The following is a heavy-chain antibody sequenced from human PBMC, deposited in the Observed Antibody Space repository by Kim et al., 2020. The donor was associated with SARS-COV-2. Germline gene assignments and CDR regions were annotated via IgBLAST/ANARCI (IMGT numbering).Heavy chain of an antibody. CDR2: INHSGST. J-gene: IGHJ4*02. D-gene: IGHD6-13*01. V-gene: IGHV4-34*01. CDR3: ARISSSSWYPTSSGYY. CDR1: GGSFSGYY. Sequence: SETLSLTCAVYGGSFSGYYWSWIRQPPGKGLEWIGEINHSGSTNYNPSLKSRVTISVDTSKNQFSLKLSSVTAADTAVYYCARISSSSWYPTSSGYYWGQGTLVTVSS.